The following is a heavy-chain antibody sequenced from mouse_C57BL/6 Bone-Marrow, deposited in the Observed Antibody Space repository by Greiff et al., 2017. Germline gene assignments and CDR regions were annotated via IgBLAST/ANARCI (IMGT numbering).Heavy chain of an antibody. CDR3: ARRYAMDY. CDR1: GFTFSDYG. J-gene: IGHJ4*01. V-gene: IGHV5-15*04. CDR2: ISNLAYSI. Sequence: EVKLMESGGGLVQPGGSLKLSCAASGFTFSDYGMAWVRQAPRKGPEWVAFISNLAYSIYYADTVTGRFTISRENAKNTLYLEMSSLRAEDTDMYYCARRYAMDYWGQGTSVTVSS.